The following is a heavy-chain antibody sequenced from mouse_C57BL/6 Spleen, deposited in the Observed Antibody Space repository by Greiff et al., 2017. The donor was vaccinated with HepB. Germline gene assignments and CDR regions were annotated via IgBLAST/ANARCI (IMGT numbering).Heavy chain of an antibody. CDR2: ISSGSSTI. V-gene: IGHV5-17*01. CDR3: ARDHAGWYFDV. J-gene: IGHJ1*03. D-gene: IGHD4-1*01. Sequence: EVKLVESGGGLVKPGGSLKLSCAASGFTFSDYGMHWVRQAPEKGLEWVAYISSGSSTIYYADTVKGRFTISRDNAKNTLFLQMTSLRSEDTAMYYCARDHAGWYFDVWGTGTTVTVSS. CDR1: GFTFSDYG.